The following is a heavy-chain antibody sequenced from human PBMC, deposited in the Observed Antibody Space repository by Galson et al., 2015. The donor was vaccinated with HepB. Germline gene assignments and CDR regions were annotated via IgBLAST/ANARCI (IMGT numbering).Heavy chain of an antibody. D-gene: IGHD5-12*01. J-gene: IGHJ4*02. Sequence: TLSLTCTVSGGSISSAAHYWSWIRQHPGKGLEWIRYIYYSGSAYYNPSLKSRVTISVDTSKNQFSLNLNSVTVADTAVYYCAGGSGYGQIDYWGQGTLVTVSS. CDR2: IYYSGSA. CDR1: GGSISSAAHY. CDR3: AGGSGYGQIDY. V-gene: IGHV4-31*03.